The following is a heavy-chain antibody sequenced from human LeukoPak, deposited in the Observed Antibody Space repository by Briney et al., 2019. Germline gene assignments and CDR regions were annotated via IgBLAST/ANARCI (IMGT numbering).Heavy chain of an antibody. D-gene: IGHD1-7*01. J-gene: IGHJ6*03. CDR1: GGSISSSSYY. CDR3: ARHYWNYGDYYYYYMDV. Sequence: SETLSLTCTVSGGSISSSSYYWGWIRQPPGKGLEWIGSIYYSGSTYYNPSLKSRVTISVDTSKNQFSLKLSSVTAADTAVYYCARHYWNYGDYYYYYMDVWGKGTTVTVSS. V-gene: IGHV4-39*01. CDR2: IYYSGST.